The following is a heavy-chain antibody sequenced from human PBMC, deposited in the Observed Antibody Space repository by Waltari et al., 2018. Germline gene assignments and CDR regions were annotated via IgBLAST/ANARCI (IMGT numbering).Heavy chain of an antibody. V-gene: IGHV4-38-2*01. CDR3: ARQQVVGAQVDY. D-gene: IGHD1-26*01. Sequence: QVQLQESGPGLVKPSETLSLTCAVSGYSISSGYYWGWIRQPPGKGLEWIGSIYHSGSTYYNPSLKSRVTISVDTSKNQFSLKLSSVTAADTAVYYCARQQVVGAQVDYWGQGTLVTVSS. J-gene: IGHJ4*02. CDR1: GYSISSGYY. CDR2: IYHSGST.